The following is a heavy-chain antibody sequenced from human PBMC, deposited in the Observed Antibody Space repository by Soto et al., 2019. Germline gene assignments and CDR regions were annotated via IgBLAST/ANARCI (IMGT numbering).Heavy chain of an antibody. D-gene: IGHD3-16*01. CDR2: INPNSGGT. CDR3: ARESRLGRFFSPYYGMDV. Sequence: DSVKVSCKASGYTLTGYYMHWVRQAPGQGLEWMGWINPNSGGTNYAQKFQGWVTMTRDTSISTAYMELSRLRSDDTAVYYCARESRLGRFFSPYYGMDVWGQGTTVTVSS. CDR1: GYTLTGYY. V-gene: IGHV1-2*04. J-gene: IGHJ6*02.